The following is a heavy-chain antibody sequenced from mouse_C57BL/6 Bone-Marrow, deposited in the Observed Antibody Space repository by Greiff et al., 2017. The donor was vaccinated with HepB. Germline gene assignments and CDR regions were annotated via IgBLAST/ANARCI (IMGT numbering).Heavy chain of an antibody. CDR2: IYPGSGST. D-gene: IGHD2-1*01. Sequence: QVQLQQPGAELVKPGASVKMSCKASGYTFTSYWITWVKQRPRQGLEWIGDIYPGSGSTNYNEKFKSKATLTVDTSSSTAYMQLSSLTSEDSAVYYCARSLYYGNYDDYAMDYWGQGTSVTVSS. CDR1: GYTFTSYW. V-gene: IGHV1-55*01. J-gene: IGHJ4*01. CDR3: ARSLYYGNYDDYAMDY.